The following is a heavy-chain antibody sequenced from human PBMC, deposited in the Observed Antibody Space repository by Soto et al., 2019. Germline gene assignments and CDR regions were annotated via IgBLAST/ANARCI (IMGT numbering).Heavy chain of an antibody. J-gene: IGHJ4*02. D-gene: IGHD6-19*01. V-gene: IGHV3-30-3*01. CDR1: GFTFSSYA. Sequence: QVQLVESGGGGVQPGRSLRLSCAASGFTFSSYAMHWVRQAPGKGLEWVAVISYDGSNKYYADSVKGRFTISRDNSKNTLYLQMNSLRAEDTAVYYCARVSSSGWYIDYWGQGTLVTVSS. CDR2: ISYDGSNK. CDR3: ARVSSSGWYIDY.